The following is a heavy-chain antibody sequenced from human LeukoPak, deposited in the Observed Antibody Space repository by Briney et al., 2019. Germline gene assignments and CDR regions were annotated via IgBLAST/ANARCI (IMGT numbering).Heavy chain of an antibody. D-gene: IGHD1-1*01. Sequence: GASVKVSCKASGYTFTDYHMHWVRQAPGQGLEWMGWINPDSGGTNYAQNFQGRVTMTRDTSISTAYMELYSLRSDDTAVYYCARELGGGTTREDWFGPWGQGTLVTVSS. CDR2: INPDSGGT. CDR3: ARELGGGTTREDWFGP. CDR1: GYTFTDYH. J-gene: IGHJ5*02. V-gene: IGHV1-2*02.